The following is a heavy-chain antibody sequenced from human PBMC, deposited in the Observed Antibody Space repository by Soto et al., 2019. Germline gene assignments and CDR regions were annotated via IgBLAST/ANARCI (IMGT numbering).Heavy chain of an antibody. CDR3: ARHTIAAAGQGMDY. D-gene: IGHD6-13*01. V-gene: IGHV4-39*01. J-gene: IGHJ4*02. CDR2: IYYSGST. CDR1: GGSISSSSYY. Sequence: TSETLSLTCTVSGGSISSSSYYWGWIRQPPGKGLEWIGSIYYSGSTYYNPSLKSRVTISVDTSKNQFSLKLSSVTAADTAVYYCARHTIAAAGQGMDYWGQGTLVTVSS.